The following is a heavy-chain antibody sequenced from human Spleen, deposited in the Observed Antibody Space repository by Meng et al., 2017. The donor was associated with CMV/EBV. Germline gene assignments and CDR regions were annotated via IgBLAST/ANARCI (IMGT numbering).Heavy chain of an antibody. CDR2: INPNSGGT. Sequence: ASVKVSCKASGGTFSSYTISWVRQAPGQGLEWMGWINPNSGGTNYAQKFQGRVTMTRDTSISTAYMELSRLRSDDTAVYYCARIPSDCSSTSCYYYYGMDVWGQGTTVTVSS. CDR3: ARIPSDCSSTSCYYYYGMDV. V-gene: IGHV1-2*02. D-gene: IGHD2-2*01. J-gene: IGHJ6*02. CDR1: GGTFSSYT.